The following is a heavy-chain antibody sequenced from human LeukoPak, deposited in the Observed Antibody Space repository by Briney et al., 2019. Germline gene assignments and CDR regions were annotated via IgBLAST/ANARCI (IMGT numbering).Heavy chain of an antibody. CDR3: ARHGPVYISGWYLPPSG. CDR1: GGSISSSSYY. V-gene: IGHV4-39*01. CDR2: IYYSGST. D-gene: IGHD6-19*01. Sequence: SETLSLTCTVSGGSISSSSYYWGWIRQPPGKGLEWTGSIYYSGSTYYNPSLKSRVTISVDTSKNHFSLKLSSVTGAGAAVYYCARHGPVYISGWYLPPSGWGQRTLVTVS. J-gene: IGHJ4*02.